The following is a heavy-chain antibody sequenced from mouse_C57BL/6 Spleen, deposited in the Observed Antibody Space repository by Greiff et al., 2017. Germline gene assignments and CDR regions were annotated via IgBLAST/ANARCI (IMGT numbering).Heavy chain of an antibody. D-gene: IGHD1-1*01. V-gene: IGHV1-72*01. CDR1: GYTFTSYW. Sequence: QVQLQQSGAELVKPGASVKLSCKASGYTFTSYWMNWVKQRPGRGLEWIGRIDPNSGGTKYNEKFKSKATLSVDKPSSTAYMKLSSLTSEDSAVYYCASSDYGGSYGYFDVWGTGTTVTVSS. J-gene: IGHJ1*03. CDR3: ASSDYGGSYGYFDV. CDR2: IDPNSGGT.